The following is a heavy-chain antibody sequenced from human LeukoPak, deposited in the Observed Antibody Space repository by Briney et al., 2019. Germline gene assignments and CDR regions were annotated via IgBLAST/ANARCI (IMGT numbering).Heavy chain of an antibody. CDR2: IYYSGST. V-gene: IGHV4-59*01. Sequence: PSETLSLTCTVSGGSISSYYWSWIRQPPGKGLEWIGYIYYSGSTNYNPSLKSRVTISVDTSKNQFSLKLSSVTAADTAVYYCARTRYSSGWVDYWGQGTLVTVSS. CDR3: ARTRYSSGWVDY. D-gene: IGHD6-19*01. CDR1: GGSISSYY. J-gene: IGHJ4*02.